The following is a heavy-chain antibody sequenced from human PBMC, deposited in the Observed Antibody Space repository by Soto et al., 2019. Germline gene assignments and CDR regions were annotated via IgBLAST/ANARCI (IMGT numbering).Heavy chain of an antibody. V-gene: IGHV4-30-2*01. CDR3: ARGRGSGSRPWLDV. D-gene: IGHD3-10*01. Sequence: QLQLQESGSGLVKPSQTLSLTCAVSGGSISSGGYSWSWIRQPPGKGLEWIGYIYHSGRTYYNPSLKSGVTMAVDTSKNQFSRKLSSVAAADTAVYCCARGRGSGSRPWLDVWGQGTAVSVSS. CDR1: GGSISSGGYS. CDR2: IYHSGRT. J-gene: IGHJ6*02.